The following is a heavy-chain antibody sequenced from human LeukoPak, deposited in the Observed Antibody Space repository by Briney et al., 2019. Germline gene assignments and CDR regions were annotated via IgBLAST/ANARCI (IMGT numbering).Heavy chain of an antibody. CDR1: GGTFSSYA. J-gene: IGHJ5*02. Sequence: SVKVSCKASGGTFSSYAISWVRQAPGQGLEWMGRIIPIFSIANYAQKFQGRVTITADKSTSTAYMELSSPRSEDTAVYYCATYSGSYWGGNWFDPWGQGTLVTVSS. D-gene: IGHD1-26*01. CDR2: IIPIFSIA. CDR3: ATYSGSYWGGNWFDP. V-gene: IGHV1-69*04.